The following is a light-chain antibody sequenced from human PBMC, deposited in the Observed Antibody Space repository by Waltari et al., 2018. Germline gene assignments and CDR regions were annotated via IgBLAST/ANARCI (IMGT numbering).Light chain of an antibody. J-gene: IGLJ1*01. CDR2: QDT. CDR1: KLGTKY. V-gene: IGLV3-1*01. Sequence: SYELTQPPSVSVSPGQTASITCSGEKLGTKYVCRYQLKPGRSPVLVIYQDTKRPSGIPERFSGSNSENTATLTISGTQAMDEADYYCQAWDTSTAPYVFGTGTKVTVL. CDR3: QAWDTSTAPYV.